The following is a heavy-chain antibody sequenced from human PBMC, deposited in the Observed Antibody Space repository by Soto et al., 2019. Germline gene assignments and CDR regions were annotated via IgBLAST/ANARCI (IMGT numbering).Heavy chain of an antibody. CDR1: GGSFSGYY. CDR3: ARVRLGYSGYPRNYYDDGMDV. CDR2: INHSGST. V-gene: IGHV4-34*01. D-gene: IGHD5-12*01. J-gene: IGHJ6*02. Sequence: QVQLQQWGAGLLKPSETLSLTCAVYGGSFSGYYWSWIRQPPGKGLEWIGEINHSGSTNYNPPLKSRVTISVDTSKNQFSLKRSSVTAADTAVYYCARVRLGYSGYPRNYYDDGMDVWGQGTTVTVSS.